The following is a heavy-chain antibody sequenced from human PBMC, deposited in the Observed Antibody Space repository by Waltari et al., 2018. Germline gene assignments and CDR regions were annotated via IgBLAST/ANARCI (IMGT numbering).Heavy chain of an antibody. CDR1: GDSVSSNSAA. Sequence: QVQLQQSGPGLVKPSQTLSLTCAISGDSVSSNSAAWNWIRQSPSRGLEWLGRTYYRSKWYNDYAVSVKSRITSNPDTSKNQFSLQLNSVTPEDTAVYYCAREMTMVRGVSPPNFDYWGQGTLVTVSS. J-gene: IGHJ4*02. V-gene: IGHV6-1*01. CDR2: TYYRSKWYN. D-gene: IGHD3-10*01. CDR3: AREMTMVRGVSPPNFDY.